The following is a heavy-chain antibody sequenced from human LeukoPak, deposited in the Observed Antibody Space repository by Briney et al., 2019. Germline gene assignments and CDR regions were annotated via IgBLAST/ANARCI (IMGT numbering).Heavy chain of an antibody. Sequence: SETLSLTCAVYGGSFSCYYWSWIRQPPGKGLEWIGEINHSGSTNYNPSLKSRVTISVDTSKNQFSLKLSSVTAADTAVYYCARLAKGGYFDYWGQGTLVTVSS. J-gene: IGHJ4*02. CDR1: GGSFSCYY. CDR3: ARLAKGGYFDY. V-gene: IGHV4-34*01. CDR2: INHSGST. D-gene: IGHD3-10*01.